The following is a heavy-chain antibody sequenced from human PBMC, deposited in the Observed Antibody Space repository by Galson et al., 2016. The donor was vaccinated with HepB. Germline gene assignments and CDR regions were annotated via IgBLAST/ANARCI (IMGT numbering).Heavy chain of an antibody. J-gene: IGHJ5*02. CDR1: GGSISRYY. CDR3: AMSRGWFFDP. Sequence: SETLSLTCTVSGGSISRYYWNWIRQPPGKRLEWIGNIYHSGSPNYNPSLKSRVTMSVDTSKNQFSLKLSSVTAADTAVYYCAMSRGWFFDPWGQGTLVSVSS. D-gene: IGHD6-19*01. CDR2: IYHSGSP. V-gene: IGHV4-59*01.